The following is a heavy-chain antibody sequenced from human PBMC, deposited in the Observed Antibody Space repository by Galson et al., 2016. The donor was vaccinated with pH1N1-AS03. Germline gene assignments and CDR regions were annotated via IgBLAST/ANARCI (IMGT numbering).Heavy chain of an antibody. D-gene: IGHD3-10*01. CDR1: GFNFTDFY. V-gene: IGHV3-11*01. J-gene: IGHJ1*01. CDR2: ISVTGKTI. Sequence: SLRLSCAASGFNFTDFYMTWVRQAPGKGLEWLSSISVTGKTIYYADSVKGRFTISRDNFKNSVYLHLDNLRAEDTAVYHCARDSMVLRGILRYWGQGTRGTVS. CDR3: ARDSMVLRGILRY.